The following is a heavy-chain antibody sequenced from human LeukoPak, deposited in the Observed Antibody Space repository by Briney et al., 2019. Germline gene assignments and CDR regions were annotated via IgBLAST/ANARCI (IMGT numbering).Heavy chain of an antibody. CDR2: FDPEDGET. CDR1: GYTLTELS. Sequence: ASVKVSCKVSGYTLTELSMHWVRQAPGKGLEWMGGFDPEDGETIYAQKFQGRVTMTEDTSTDTAYMELSSLRSEDTAVYYCATESNLITMVRGVIIRSYYFDYWGQGTLVTVSS. J-gene: IGHJ4*02. CDR3: ATESNLITMVRGVIIRSYYFDY. D-gene: IGHD3-10*01. V-gene: IGHV1-24*01.